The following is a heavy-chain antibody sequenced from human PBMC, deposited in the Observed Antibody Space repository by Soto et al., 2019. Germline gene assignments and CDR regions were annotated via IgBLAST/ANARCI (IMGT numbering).Heavy chain of an antibody. Sequence: XGSLRLSCSASGFTFSSYGTHWVRQAPGKGLEWVAVISYDGSNKYYADSVKGRFTISRDNSKNTLYLQMNSLRAEDTAVYYCAKGGRYSYGYSSYYYYGMDVWGQGTTVTVSS. V-gene: IGHV3-30*18. D-gene: IGHD5-18*01. CDR2: ISYDGSNK. CDR3: AKGGRYSYGYSSYYYYGMDV. J-gene: IGHJ6*02. CDR1: GFTFSSYG.